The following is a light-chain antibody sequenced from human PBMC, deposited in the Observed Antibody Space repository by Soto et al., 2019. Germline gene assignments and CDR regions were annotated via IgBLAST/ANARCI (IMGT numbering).Light chain of an antibody. CDR3: AAWDDSLSGVV. J-gene: IGLJ2*01. V-gene: IGLV1-47*01. CDR1: SSNIGSNY. Sequence: QSVLTQPPSASGTPGQRVTISCSGSSSNIGSNYVYWYQQLPGTVPQLLIYRNSERPSGVPDRFSGSKSGTSASLAISGLRFEDEAGYYCAAWDDSLSGVVFGGGTKLTVL. CDR2: RNS.